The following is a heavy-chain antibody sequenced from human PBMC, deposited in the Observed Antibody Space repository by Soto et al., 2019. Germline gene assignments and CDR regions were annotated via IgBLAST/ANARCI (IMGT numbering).Heavy chain of an antibody. CDR2: IIPIFGTA. CDR3: ARSAAMDTDFDY. V-gene: IGHV1-69*01. CDR1: GGTFSSYA. Sequence: QVQLVQSGAEVQKPGSSGKVSCKASGGTFSSYAISWVRHAPGQGLEWMGGIIPIFGTANYAQKFQGRVTITADESTSTAYMELSSLRSEDTAVYYCARSAAMDTDFDYWGQGTLVTVSS. D-gene: IGHD5-18*01. J-gene: IGHJ4*02.